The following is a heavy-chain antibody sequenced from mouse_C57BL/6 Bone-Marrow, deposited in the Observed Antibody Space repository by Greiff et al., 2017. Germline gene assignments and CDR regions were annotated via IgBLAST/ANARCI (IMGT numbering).Heavy chain of an antibody. V-gene: IGHV1-64*01. D-gene: IGHD1-1*01. CDR1: GYTFTSYW. J-gene: IGHJ1*03. CDR2: IHPNSGST. Sequence: VQLQQPGAELVKPGASVKLSCKASGYTFTSYWMHWVKQRPGQGLEWIGMIHPNSGSTNYNEKFKSKATLTVDTSSSTAYMELHSLTSEDSAVYFCARLEFDGSSGDWYFDVWGTGTTVTVSS. CDR3: ARLEFDGSSGDWYFDV.